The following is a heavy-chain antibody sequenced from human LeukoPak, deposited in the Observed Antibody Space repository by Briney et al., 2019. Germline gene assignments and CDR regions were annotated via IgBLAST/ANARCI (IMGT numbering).Heavy chain of an antibody. Sequence: SETLSLTCAVYGGSFSGYYWSWIRQPPGKGLEWIGEINHSGSTNYNPSLKSRVTISVDTSKNQFSLKLSSVTAADTAVYYCARGLGDYSSDYWGQGTLVTVSS. V-gene: IGHV4-34*01. CDR2: INHSGST. J-gene: IGHJ4*02. CDR1: GGSFSGYY. D-gene: IGHD2-21*02. CDR3: ARGLGDYSSDY.